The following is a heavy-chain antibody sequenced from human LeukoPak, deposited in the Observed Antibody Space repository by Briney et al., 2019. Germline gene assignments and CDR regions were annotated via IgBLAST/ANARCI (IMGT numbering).Heavy chain of an antibody. CDR1: GGSINSFY. D-gene: IGHD1-26*01. Sequence: SETLSLTCTVSGGSINSFYWSWIRQSPGRGLEWLGYIYYSGSTRYNPSLKSRILISVDTSKNQFSLTLTSVTAADTAIYFCARDSHPQWELGGEFYFDYWGQGILVTVSS. CDR3: ARDSHPQWELGGEFYFDY. J-gene: IGHJ4*02. V-gene: IGHV4-59*01. CDR2: IYYSGST.